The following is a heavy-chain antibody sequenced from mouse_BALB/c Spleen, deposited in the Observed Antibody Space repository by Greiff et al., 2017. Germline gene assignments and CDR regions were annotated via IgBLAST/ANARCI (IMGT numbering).Heavy chain of an antibody. CDR3: TRWGWSAY. V-gene: IGHV1-9*01. CDR1: GYTFSSYW. J-gene: IGHJ3*01. Sequence: VQLQQSGAELMKPGASVKISCKATGYTFSSYWIEWVKQRPGNGLEWIGEILPGSGSTNYNEKFKGKATFTADSSSNTAYMQLSSLTSEDSTVYCGTRWGWSAYWGQGTIVTVSA. CDR2: ILPGSGST.